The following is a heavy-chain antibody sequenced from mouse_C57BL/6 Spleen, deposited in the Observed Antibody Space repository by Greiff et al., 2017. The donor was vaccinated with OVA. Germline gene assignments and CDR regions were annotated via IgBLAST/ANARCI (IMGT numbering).Heavy chain of an antibody. CDR2: ISSGSSTI. CDR1: GFTFSDYG. J-gene: IGHJ2*01. CDR3: AKGFIMDY. D-gene: IGHD1-1*01. Sequence: DVKLQESGGGLVKPGGSLKLSCAASGFTFSDYGMHWVRQAPEKGLEWVAYISSGSSTIYYADTVKGRFTISRDNAKNTLFLQMTSLRSEDTAMYYCAKGFIMDYWGQGTTLTVSS. V-gene: IGHV5-17*01.